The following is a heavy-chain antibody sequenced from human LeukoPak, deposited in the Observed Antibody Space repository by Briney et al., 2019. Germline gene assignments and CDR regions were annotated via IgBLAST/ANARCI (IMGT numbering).Heavy chain of an antibody. Sequence: KPSETLSLTCAVYGGSFSGYYWSWIRQPPGKGPEWIGEINHSGSTNYNPSLKSRVTISVDTSKNQFSLKLSSVTAADTAVYYCARGVGTYYDFWSGYYKPTKFDYWGQGTLVTVSS. CDR1: GGSFSGYY. V-gene: IGHV4-34*01. D-gene: IGHD3-3*01. J-gene: IGHJ4*02. CDR2: INHSGST. CDR3: ARGVGTYYDFWSGYYKPTKFDY.